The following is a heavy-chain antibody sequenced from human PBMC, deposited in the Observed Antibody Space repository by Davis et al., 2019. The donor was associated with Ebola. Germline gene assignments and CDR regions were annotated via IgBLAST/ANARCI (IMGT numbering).Heavy chain of an antibody. CDR1: GYTFTSYA. CDR2: INAGNGNT. D-gene: IGHD1-26*01. V-gene: IGHV1-3*01. Sequence: ASVKVSCKASGYTFTSYAMHWVLXAPGQRLFWMGWINAGNGNTKYSQKFQGRVTITRDTSASTAYMELSSLRSEDTAVYYCARRPVGATDYYYYYGMDVWGQGTTVTVSS. J-gene: IGHJ6*02. CDR3: ARRPVGATDYYYYYGMDV.